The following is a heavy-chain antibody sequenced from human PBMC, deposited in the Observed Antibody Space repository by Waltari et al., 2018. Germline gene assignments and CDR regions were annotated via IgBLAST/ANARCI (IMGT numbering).Heavy chain of an antibody. CDR1: GGSFTNAY. D-gene: IGHD1-26*01. J-gene: IGHJ6*03. CDR2: ISVSGGT. CDR3: ARSWSAHYYYYIDV. V-gene: IGHV4-4*09. Sequence: QVTLQQSGPGLLKPSETLSLTCTVSGGSFTNAYWSWIRQPPGKGLEWIGYISVSGGTNYNPSPQSRVTMSADTSENQISLTLTSVTAADTAVYYCARSWSAHYYYYIDVWGKGTTVTVSS.